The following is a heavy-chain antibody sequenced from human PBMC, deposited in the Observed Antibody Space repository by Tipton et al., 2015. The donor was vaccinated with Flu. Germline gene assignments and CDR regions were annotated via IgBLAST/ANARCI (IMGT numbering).Heavy chain of an antibody. CDR2: IYTSGST. CDR1: GGSISSYY. D-gene: IGHD6-19*01. V-gene: IGHV4-4*08. Sequence: TLSLTCTVSGGSISSYYWSWIRQPPGKGLEWIGRIYTSGSTNYNPSLKSRVTISVDTSKNQFSLKLSSVTAADTAVYYCARDLGGQSSGWKGPFDYWGQGTLVTVSS. J-gene: IGHJ4*02. CDR3: ARDLGGQSSGWKGPFDY.